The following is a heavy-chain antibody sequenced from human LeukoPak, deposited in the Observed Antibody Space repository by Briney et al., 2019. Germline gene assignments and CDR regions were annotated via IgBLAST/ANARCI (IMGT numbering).Heavy chain of an antibody. D-gene: IGHD6-25*01. CDR1: GDGMSSYY. J-gene: IGHJ6*02. CDR2: IYYSGST. Sequence: PSETLSLTCTVSGDGMSSYYWSWIRQPPGKGLEWIGHIYYSGSTDYNPSLKSRLTISVDTSKNQFSLQLSSVTAADTAVYFCARQNSGARLNVWGQGTTVTVSS. V-gene: IGHV4-59*08. CDR3: ARQNSGARLNV.